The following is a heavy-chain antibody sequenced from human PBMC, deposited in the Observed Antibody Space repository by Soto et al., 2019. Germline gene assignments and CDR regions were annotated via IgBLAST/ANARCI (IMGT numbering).Heavy chain of an antibody. Sequence: QLQLQESGSGLVKPSQTLSLTCAVSGGSISSGGYSWSWIRQPPGKGLEWIGYIYHSGSTYYNPSLKSRXXIXVXXSKNQFSLKLSSVTAADTAVYYCARYSSSSIWFDPWGQGTLVTVSS. CDR1: GGSISSGGYS. CDR2: IYHSGST. J-gene: IGHJ5*02. D-gene: IGHD6-6*01. V-gene: IGHV4-30-2*01. CDR3: ARYSSSSIWFDP.